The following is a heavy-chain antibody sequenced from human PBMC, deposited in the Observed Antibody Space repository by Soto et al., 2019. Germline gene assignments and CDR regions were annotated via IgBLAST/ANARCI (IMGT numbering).Heavy chain of an antibody. D-gene: IGHD6-19*01. CDR2: IYYST. CDR3: ARTSPVAGGFDY. V-gene: IGHV4-59*01. J-gene: IGHJ4*02. CDR1: GGSISGYY. Sequence: QVQLQESGPGLVKPSETLSLTCTVSGGSISGYYWSWIRQPPGKGLEWIGYIYYSTNYNPSLKSRVNISVDTSKNQLSLKLTSVTAADTAVYYCARTSPVAGGFDYWGQGTLVTVSS.